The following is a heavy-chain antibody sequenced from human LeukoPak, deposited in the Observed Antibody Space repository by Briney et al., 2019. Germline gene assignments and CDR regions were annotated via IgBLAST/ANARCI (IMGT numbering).Heavy chain of an antibody. J-gene: IGHJ5*02. CDR2: IYYSGST. V-gene: IGHV4-39*01. D-gene: IGHD2-2*01. CDR1: GFTFSSYS. CDR3: ARHRSKYQLLLVWFDP. Sequence: GSLRLSCAASGFTFSSYSMNWIRQPPGKGLEWIGSIYYSGSTYYNPSLKSRVTISVDTSKNQFSLKLSSVTAADTAVYYCARHRSKYQLLLVWFDPWGQGTLVTVSS.